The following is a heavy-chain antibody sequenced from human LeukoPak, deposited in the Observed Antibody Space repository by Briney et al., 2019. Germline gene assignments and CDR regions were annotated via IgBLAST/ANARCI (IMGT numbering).Heavy chain of an antibody. V-gene: IGHV2-70*18. CDR2: IDWDDDK. CDR3: ARINYYYYGMDV. CDR1: GGSSNNHY. J-gene: IGHJ6*02. Sequence: PSETLSLTCTVSGGSSNNHYWSWIRQPPGKALEWLALIDWDDDKYYSTSLKTRLTISKDTSKNQVVLTMTNMDPVDTATYYCARINYYYYGMDVWGQGTTVTVSS.